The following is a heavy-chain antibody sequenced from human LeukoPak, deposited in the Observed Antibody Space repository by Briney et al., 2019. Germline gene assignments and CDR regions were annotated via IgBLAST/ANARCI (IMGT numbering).Heavy chain of an antibody. Sequence: SETLSLTCTVSGGSMNNYYWSWIRQTPGKGLEWIGYIYYSGSTNYNPSLQGRVLISVDTSKNQFSLKMTSVTAADTAVYYCARENRYCTGGNCYETLDYWGQGTLVTVSS. CDR1: GGSMNNYY. V-gene: IGHV4-59*01. CDR2: IYYSGST. CDR3: ARENRYCTGGNCYETLDY. J-gene: IGHJ4*02. D-gene: IGHD2-15*01.